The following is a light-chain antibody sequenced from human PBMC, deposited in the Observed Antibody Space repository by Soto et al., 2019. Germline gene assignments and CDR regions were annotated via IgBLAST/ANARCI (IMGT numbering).Light chain of an antibody. J-gene: IGLJ2*01. V-gene: IGLV2-8*01. CDR1: SSDIGGYNY. CDR2: ELS. CDR3: SSNAGSNNFVV. Sequence: QSALTQPPSASGSPGQSVTISCTGTSSDIGGYNYVSWYQQHPGKAPKLMIYELSKRPSGVPDRFSGSKSGNTSSLTVSGLQAEDEADYYCSSNAGSNNFVVFGGGTKLTVL.